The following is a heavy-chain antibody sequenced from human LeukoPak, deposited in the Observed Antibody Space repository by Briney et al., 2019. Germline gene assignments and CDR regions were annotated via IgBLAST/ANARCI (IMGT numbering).Heavy chain of an antibody. CDR2: INSSSSNI. J-gene: IGHJ4*02. D-gene: IGHD6-13*01. V-gene: IGHV3-21*01. Sequence: PGGSLRLSCAASGFTFSSYSMNWVRQATGKGLEWVSSINSSSSNIYYADSVKGRFTISRDNAKNSLYLQMNSLRAEDTAVYYCARDSYSSSWYFDYWGQGTLVTVSS. CDR3: ARDSYSSSWYFDY. CDR1: GFTFSSYS.